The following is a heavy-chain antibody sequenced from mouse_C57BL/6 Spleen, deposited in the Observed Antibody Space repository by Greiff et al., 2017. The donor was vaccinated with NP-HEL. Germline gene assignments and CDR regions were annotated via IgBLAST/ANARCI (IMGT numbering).Heavy chain of an antibody. CDR1: GYAFSSSW. Sequence: QVQLQQSGPELVKPGASVQISCKASGYAFSSSWMNWVKQRPGKGLEWIGRIYPGDGDTNYNGKFRGKATLTADKSSSPAYMQLSSLTSEDSAVYFCASIYYDYDSLAYWGQGTLVTVSA. D-gene: IGHD2-4*01. J-gene: IGHJ3*01. CDR3: ASIYYDYDSLAY. V-gene: IGHV1-82*01. CDR2: IYPGDGDT.